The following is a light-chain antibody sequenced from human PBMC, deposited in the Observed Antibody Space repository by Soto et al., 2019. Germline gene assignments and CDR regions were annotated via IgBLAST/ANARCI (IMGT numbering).Light chain of an antibody. CDR3: QQYNSYSLT. Sequence: DIQMTQSPSTLSASVGDRVTITCRASESISSRLAWYQQKPGKAPKLLIYYASNLESGVPSRFSGSGSGTEFTLTISSLQPDDFATYCCQQYNSYSLTFGGGTKVEIK. CDR2: YAS. V-gene: IGKV1-5*01. J-gene: IGKJ4*01. CDR1: ESISSR.